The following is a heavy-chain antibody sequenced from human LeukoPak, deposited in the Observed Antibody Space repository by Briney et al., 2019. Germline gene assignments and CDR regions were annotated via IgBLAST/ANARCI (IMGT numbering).Heavy chain of an antibody. CDR2: INNDGSDT. J-gene: IGHJ3*01. V-gene: IGHV3-74*03. D-gene: IGHD3-16*01. Sequence: GGSLRLSCAASGLTLSAYWMYWVRQGPGKGPEWVSFINNDGSDTKYADSVKGRFTVSRDNAENTLYLQMNSLRVEDTAVYYCVRGGFMHAFDVWGQGTKVTVSS. CDR3: VRGGFMHAFDV. CDR1: GLTLSAYW.